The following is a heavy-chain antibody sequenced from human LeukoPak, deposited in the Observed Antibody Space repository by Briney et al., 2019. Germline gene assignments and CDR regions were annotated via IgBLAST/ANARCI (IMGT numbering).Heavy chain of an antibody. CDR1: GYTFTSYD. CDR3: ARDIKGNRYFDWLLSRGGTLYWFDL. D-gene: IGHD3-9*01. J-gene: IGHJ5*02. Sequence: ASVKVSCKASGYTFTSYDINWVRQATGQGLEWMGWMNPNSGNTGYAQKFQGRVTMTRNTSISTAYMELSSLRSEDTAVYYCARDIKGNRYFDWLLSRGGTLYWFDLWGQGTLVTVSS. CDR2: MNPNSGNT. V-gene: IGHV1-8*01.